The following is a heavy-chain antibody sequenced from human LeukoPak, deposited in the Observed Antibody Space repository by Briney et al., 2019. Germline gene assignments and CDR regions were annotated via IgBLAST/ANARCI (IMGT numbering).Heavy chain of an antibody. CDR1: GFTFSSYA. CDR3: AGLTRAWGFDP. CDR2: TRNKANSYTT. D-gene: IGHD3-10*01. J-gene: IGHJ5*02. Sequence: PGGSLRLSCAASGFTFSSYAMSWVRQAPGKGLEWVGRTRNKANSYTTEYAASVKGRFTISRDDSKSSLYLQMNSLKTEDTAVYYCAGLTRAWGFDPWGQGTLVTVSS. V-gene: IGHV3-72*01.